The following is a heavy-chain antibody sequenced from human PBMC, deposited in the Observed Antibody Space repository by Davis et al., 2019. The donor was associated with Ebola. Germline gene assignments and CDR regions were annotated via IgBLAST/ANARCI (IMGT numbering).Heavy chain of an antibody. CDR3: ARPRDFFWFGEIYAFDI. CDR2: IKQDGSEK. Sequence: GESLKISCAASGFTFSSYAMSWVRQAPGKGLEWVANIKQDGSEKYYADSVKGRFTISRDNAKNSLYLQMNSLRAEDTAVYYCARPRDFFWFGEIYAFDIWGQGTMVTVSS. J-gene: IGHJ3*02. D-gene: IGHD3-10*01. V-gene: IGHV3-7*01. CDR1: GFTFSSYA.